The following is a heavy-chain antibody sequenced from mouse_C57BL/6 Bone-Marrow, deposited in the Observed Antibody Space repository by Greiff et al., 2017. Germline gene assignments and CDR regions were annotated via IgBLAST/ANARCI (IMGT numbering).Heavy chain of an antibody. D-gene: IGHD2-1*01. J-gene: IGHJ3*01. CDR3: ARGGYGNYPLAY. CDR1: GYSITSGYY. CDR2: ISYDGSN. V-gene: IGHV3-6*01. Sequence: EVKLMESGPGLVKPSQSLSLTCSVSGYSITSGYYWNWIRQFPGNKLEWMGYISYDGSNNYNPSLKNRISVTRDTSKNQFFLKLNSVTTEDTATYCCARGGYGNYPLAYWGQGTLVTVSA.